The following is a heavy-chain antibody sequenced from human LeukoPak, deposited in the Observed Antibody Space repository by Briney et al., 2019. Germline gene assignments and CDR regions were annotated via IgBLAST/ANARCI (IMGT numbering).Heavy chain of an antibody. J-gene: IGHJ3*02. CDR2: IYPGDSDT. Sequence: GESLKISCKGSGYSLTTYWIGWVRQMPGKGLEWMGIIYPGDSDTRYSPSFQGQVTISADKSISTAYLQWSSLKASDTAMYYCARHKGNGSYRGAFDIWGQGTMVAVSS. V-gene: IGHV5-51*01. CDR1: GYSLTTYW. D-gene: IGHD1-26*01. CDR3: ARHKGNGSYRGAFDI.